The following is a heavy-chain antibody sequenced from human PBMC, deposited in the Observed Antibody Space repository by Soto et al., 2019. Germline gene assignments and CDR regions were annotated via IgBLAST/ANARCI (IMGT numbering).Heavy chain of an antibody. Sequence: EVYLVESGGGLVQPGGSLRLSCVASGFTFTDYGMNWVRQAPGKGLEWISYINGSSTIIHYADSVTGRFAISRDNAKNTVYLQMNNLRAADTALYYCVRDRYLNLWGQGTLVNVSP. CDR2: INGSSTII. J-gene: IGHJ4*02. CDR1: GFTFTDYG. CDR3: VRDRYLNL. V-gene: IGHV3-48*01.